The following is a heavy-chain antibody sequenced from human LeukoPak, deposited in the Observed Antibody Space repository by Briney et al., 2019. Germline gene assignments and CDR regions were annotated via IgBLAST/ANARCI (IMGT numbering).Heavy chain of an antibody. CDR1: GFTFDDYA. V-gene: IGHV3-9*01. CDR2: ISWNSGSI. J-gene: IGHJ6*02. CDR3: ARDLPHAYYGMDV. Sequence: GRSLRLSCAASGFTFDDYAMHWVRQAPGKGLEWVSGISWNSGSIGYADSVKGRFTISRDNSKNTLYLQMNSLRAEDTAVYYCARDLPHAYYGMDVWGQGTTVTVSS.